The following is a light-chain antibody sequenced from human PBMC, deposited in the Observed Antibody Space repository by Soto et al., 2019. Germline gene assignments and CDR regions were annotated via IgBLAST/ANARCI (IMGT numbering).Light chain of an antibody. CDR2: EVN. CDR1: SSDVGGNDY. Sequence: QSVLTQPPSASGSPGQSVTISCTGASSDVGGNDYVSWYQHHPGKVPKLMIFEVNKRPSGVPHRFSGSKSGNTASLTVSGLQAEDEADYYCCSYGFAGIDYLVFGGGTKVTVL. J-gene: IGLJ3*02. V-gene: IGLV2-8*01. CDR3: CSYGFAGIDYLV.